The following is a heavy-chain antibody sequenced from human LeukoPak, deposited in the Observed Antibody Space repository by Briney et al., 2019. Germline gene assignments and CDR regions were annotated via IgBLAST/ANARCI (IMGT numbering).Heavy chain of an antibody. Sequence: SETLSLTCAVSGGSIISSNWWSWVRQPPGKGLEWLGEISHSGSTYYNPSLKSRVTISVDTSKNQFSLELSAVTAADTAVYYCARCISMVRGVIRPPDYWGQGTLVSVSS. CDR1: GGSIISSNW. J-gene: IGHJ4*02. CDR2: ISHSGST. CDR3: ARCISMVRGVIRPPDY. D-gene: IGHD3-10*01. V-gene: IGHV4-4*02.